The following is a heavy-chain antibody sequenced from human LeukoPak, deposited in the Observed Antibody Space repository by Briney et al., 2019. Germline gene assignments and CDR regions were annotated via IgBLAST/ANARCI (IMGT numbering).Heavy chain of an antibody. CDR3: AKVRIQLWAYFDY. CDR1: GFTFDDYA. D-gene: IGHD5-18*01. CDR2: ISYDGSNK. J-gene: IGHJ4*02. Sequence: GRSLRLSCAASGFTFDDYAMHWVRQAPGKGLEWVAVISYDGSNKYYADSVKGRFTISRDNSKNTLYLQMNSLRAEDTAVYYCAKVRIQLWAYFDYWGQGTLVTVSS. V-gene: IGHV3-30*18.